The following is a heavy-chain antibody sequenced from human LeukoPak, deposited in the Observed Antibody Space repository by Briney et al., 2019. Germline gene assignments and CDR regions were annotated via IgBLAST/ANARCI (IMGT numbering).Heavy chain of an antibody. CDR2: INPNSGGT. D-gene: IGHD2-2*01. CDR1: GYTFTGYY. V-gene: IGHV1-2*02. J-gene: IGHJ3*02. CDR3: ARGVIVVVPAAMGASDI. Sequence: GASVKVSCKASGYTFTGYYMHWVRQAPGQGLEWMGWINPNSGGTNYAQKFQGRVTMTRDTSISTAYMELSRLRSDDTAVYYCARGVIVVVPAAMGASDIWGQGAMVTVSS.